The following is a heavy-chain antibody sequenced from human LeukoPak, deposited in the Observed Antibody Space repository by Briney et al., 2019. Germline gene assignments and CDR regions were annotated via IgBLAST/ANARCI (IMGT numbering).Heavy chain of an antibody. V-gene: IGHV3-21*01. CDR3: ARAIVVVPAATLFDY. D-gene: IGHD2-2*01. Sequence: GGSLRLSCAASGFTFSSYVMNWVRQAPGKGLEWVSSISSSSSYIYYADSVKGRFTISRDNAKNSLYLQMNSLRAEDTAVYYCARAIVVVPAATLFDYWGQGTLVTVSS. CDR2: ISSSSSYI. J-gene: IGHJ4*02. CDR1: GFTFSSYV.